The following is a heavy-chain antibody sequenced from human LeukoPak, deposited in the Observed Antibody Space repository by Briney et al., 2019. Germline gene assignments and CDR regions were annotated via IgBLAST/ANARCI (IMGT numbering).Heavy chain of an antibody. CDR3: ARGDSSVGLNY. J-gene: IGHJ4*02. V-gene: IGHV4-34*01. D-gene: IGHD1-26*01. Sequence: SETLSLTCAVYGGSFIGYYWSWIRQPPGKGLEWIGEINHSGSTNYNPSLKSRVTISVDTSKNQFSLKLSSVTAADTAVYYCARGDSSVGLNYWGQGTLVTVSS. CDR2: INHSGST. CDR1: GGSFIGYY.